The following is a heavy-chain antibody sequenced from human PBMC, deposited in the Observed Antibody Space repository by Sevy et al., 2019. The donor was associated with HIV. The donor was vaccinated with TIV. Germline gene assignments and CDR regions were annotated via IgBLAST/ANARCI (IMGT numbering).Heavy chain of an antibody. D-gene: IGHD3-10*01. CDR1: GFTFTNYA. J-gene: IGHJ4*02. CDR3: AKLPSTVMFREKGY. V-gene: IGHV3-23*01. Sequence: GGSLRLSCAASGFTFTNYAMNWVRQAPGKGLEWVSGISDSGDTTHYAESVKGRFTISRDNSKNTVSLQMSSLRAEDTAIYDCAKLPSTVMFREKGYWGQGTRVTVSS. CDR2: ISDSGDTT.